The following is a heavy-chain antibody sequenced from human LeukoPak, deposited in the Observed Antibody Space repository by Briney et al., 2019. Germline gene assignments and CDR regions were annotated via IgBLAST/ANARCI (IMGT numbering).Heavy chain of an antibody. Sequence: SETLSLTCTVSGGSISSGGYYWSWIRQHPGKGLEWIGYIYYSGSTYYNPSLKSRVTISVDTSKNQFSLKLSSVTAADTAVYYCARVGGSSSQEPDYWGQGTLVTVSS. J-gene: IGHJ4*02. CDR2: IYYSGST. CDR3: ARVGGSSSQEPDY. V-gene: IGHV4-31*03. CDR1: GGSISSGGYY. D-gene: IGHD6-6*01.